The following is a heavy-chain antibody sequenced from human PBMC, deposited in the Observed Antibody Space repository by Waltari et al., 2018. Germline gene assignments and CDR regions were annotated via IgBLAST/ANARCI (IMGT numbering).Heavy chain of an antibody. J-gene: IGHJ6*02. V-gene: IGHV1-69*05. CDR2: IIPIFGTA. D-gene: IGHD2-15*01. Sequence: QVQLVQSGAEVKKPGSSVKVSCKASGGTFSSYAISWVRQAPGQGLEWMGGIIPIFGTANYAQKFQGRVTITTDESTSTAYMELSSLRSEDTAVYYCARGYCSGGSCYPYYYYYGMDVWGQGTTVTVSS. CDR3: ARGYCSGGSCYPYYYYYGMDV. CDR1: GGTFSSYA.